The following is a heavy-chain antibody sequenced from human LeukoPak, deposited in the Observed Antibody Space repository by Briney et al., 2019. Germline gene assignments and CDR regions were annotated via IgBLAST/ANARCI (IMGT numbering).Heavy chain of an antibody. CDR3: AREAFWRVIPTSTLGMDV. CDR2: ISYSGST. Sequence: PSQTLSLTCTVSGGSISSGDSYWSWIRQPPGKGLEWIGYISYSGSTYYNPSLKSRVTISVDTSKNQFFLSLSSVTAADTAVYFCAREAFWRVIPTSTLGMDVWGQGTTVTVSS. J-gene: IGHJ6*02. V-gene: IGHV4-30-4*01. CDR1: GGSISSGDSY. D-gene: IGHD3-16*02.